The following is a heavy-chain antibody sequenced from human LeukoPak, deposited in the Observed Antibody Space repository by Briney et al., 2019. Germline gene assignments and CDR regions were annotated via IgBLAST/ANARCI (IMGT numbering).Heavy chain of an antibody. CDR3: ARAPYSSGGSTNYYYYYYMDV. V-gene: IGHV1-69*13. J-gene: IGHJ6*03. CDR1: GGTFNSYA. CDR2: IIPIFGIA. Sequence: ASVKVSCKASGGTFNSYAISWVRQAPGHGLEWMGGIIPIFGIANYAQKFQGRVTITADESTSTAYMELSSLRSEDTAVYYCARAPYSSGGSTNYYYYYYMDVWDKGTTVTVSS. D-gene: IGHD6-19*01.